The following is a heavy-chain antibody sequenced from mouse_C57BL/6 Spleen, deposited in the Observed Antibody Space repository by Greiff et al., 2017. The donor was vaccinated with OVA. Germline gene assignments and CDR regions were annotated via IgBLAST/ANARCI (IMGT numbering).Heavy chain of an antibody. CDR1: GYTFTSYW. J-gene: IGHJ2*01. D-gene: IGHD2-5*01. Sequence: QVQLKQSGAELAKPGASVKLSCKASGYTFTSYWMHWVKQRPGQGLEWIGYINPSSGYTKYNQKFKDKATLTADKSSSTAYMQLSSLTYEDSAVYYCARSYYSNYEDFDYWGQGTTLTVSS. CDR2: INPSSGYT. V-gene: IGHV1-7*01. CDR3: ARSYYSNYEDFDY.